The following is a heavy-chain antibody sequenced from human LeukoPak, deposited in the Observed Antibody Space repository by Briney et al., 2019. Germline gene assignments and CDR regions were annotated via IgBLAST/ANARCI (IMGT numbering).Heavy chain of an antibody. D-gene: IGHD3-22*01. J-gene: IGHJ5*02. CDR3: AGYYYDSSGYPRPWFDP. CDR1: GGTFSSYA. CDR2: ISIYNGNT. Sequence: ASVKVSCKASGGTFSSYAISWVRQAPGQGLEWMGWISIYNGNTNFAQKLQGRVTLTTDTSAGTVYMELRSLRSDDTAVYYCAGYYYDSSGYPRPWFDPWGQGTLVTVSS. V-gene: IGHV1-18*01.